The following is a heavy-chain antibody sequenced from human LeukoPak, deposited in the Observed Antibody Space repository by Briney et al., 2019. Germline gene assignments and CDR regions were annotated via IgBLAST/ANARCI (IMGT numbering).Heavy chain of an antibody. V-gene: IGHV3-20*04. D-gene: IGHD3-22*01. CDR2: INWNGGST. J-gene: IGHJ3*02. CDR1: GFTFDDYG. Sequence: GGSLRLSCAASGFTFDDYGMSWFLQAPGKGLQWVSGINWNGGSTGYADSVKGRFTISRDNAKNSLYLQMNSLRAEDTALYYCARGGRLTMIWNGAFDIWGQGTMVTVSS. CDR3: ARGGRLTMIWNGAFDI.